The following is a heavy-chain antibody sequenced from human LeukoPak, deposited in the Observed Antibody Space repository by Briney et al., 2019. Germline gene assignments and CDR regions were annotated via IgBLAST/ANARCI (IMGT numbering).Heavy chain of an antibody. CDR3: VRNLDFWGDSEDY. CDR2: INSDGRTT. V-gene: IGHV3-74*01. CDR1: RLIFSKYG. Sequence: GWALRVSCADSRLIFSKYGLHWVRQAPATGLVGVSRINSDGRTTTYADSVKGRFTISRDNAKNTLYLQMNSLSAEDTAVYYCVRNLDFWGDSEDYWGQGTLVTVSS. J-gene: IGHJ4*02. D-gene: IGHD3-3*01.